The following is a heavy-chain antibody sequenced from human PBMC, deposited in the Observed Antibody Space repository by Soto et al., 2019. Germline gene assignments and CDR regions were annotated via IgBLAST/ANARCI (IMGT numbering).Heavy chain of an antibody. D-gene: IGHD4-4*01. J-gene: IGHJ4*02. CDR1: GGSINSYC. CDR2: IFDSGNA. CDR3: ARHRRTTVAKFYFDN. Sequence: QLQLQESGPGLVKPSETLSLTCTVSGGSINSYCWSWIRQPPGKGLEWIAYIFDSGNANYNPSLKSRVTISVATSKNQFSLKLTSVTAADTAVYYCARHRRTTVAKFYFDNWGQGALVTVSS. V-gene: IGHV4-59*08.